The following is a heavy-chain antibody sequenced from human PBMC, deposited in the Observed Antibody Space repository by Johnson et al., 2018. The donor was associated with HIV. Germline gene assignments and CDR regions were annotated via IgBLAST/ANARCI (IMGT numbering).Heavy chain of an antibody. J-gene: IGHJ3*02. CDR1: GFTFSSYA. D-gene: IGHD3-10*01. CDR2: ISYDGSNK. CDR3: ARGGLGELLQDDAFDI. V-gene: IGHV3-30-3*01. Sequence: QVQLVESGGGVVQPGRSLRLSCAASGFTFSSYAMHWVRQAPGKGLEWVAVISYDGSNKYYADSVKGRFTISRDNSKNTLYLQMNSLRAEDTAVYYCARGGLGELLQDDAFDIWGQGTMVTVSS.